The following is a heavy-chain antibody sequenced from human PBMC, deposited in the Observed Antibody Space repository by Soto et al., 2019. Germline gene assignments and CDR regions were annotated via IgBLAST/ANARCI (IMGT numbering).Heavy chain of an antibody. J-gene: IGHJ4*02. Sequence: QVQLVESGGGVVQPGRSLRLSCAASGFTFSSYGMHWVRQAPGKGLEWVAVIWYDGSNKYYANSEKGRFPISRDNSKNTLYLQMNSLRAEDTALYYCARDSVRYCSGGGCYFLEYWGQGTLVMVSS. D-gene: IGHD2-15*01. CDR3: ARDSVRYCSGGGCYFLEY. CDR1: GFTFSSYG. CDR2: IWYDGSNK. V-gene: IGHV3-33*01.